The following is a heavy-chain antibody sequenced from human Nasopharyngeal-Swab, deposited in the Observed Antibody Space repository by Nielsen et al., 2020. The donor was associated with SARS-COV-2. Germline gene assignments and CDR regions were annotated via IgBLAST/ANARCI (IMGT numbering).Heavy chain of an antibody. Sequence: VSCHAPCCMGTIYYMHWVRQAPGQGLEWMGIISPSGDATGYAQQFQGRVAMTRDTSTSTVYMELSSLRSEDTAVYYCVRDQGAGVAVAGCLDYWGQGTLVTVSS. D-gene: IGHD6-19*01. V-gene: IGHV1-46*01. J-gene: IGHJ4*02. CDR1: CCMGTIYY. CDR3: VRDQGAGVAVAGCLDY. CDR2: ISPSGDAT.